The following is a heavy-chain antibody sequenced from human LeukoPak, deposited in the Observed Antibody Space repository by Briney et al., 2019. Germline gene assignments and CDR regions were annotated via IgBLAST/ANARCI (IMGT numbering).Heavy chain of an antibody. CDR3: ARGDGRSTFSPGY. J-gene: IGHJ4*02. CDR1: GFTFSSYS. Sequence: GGSLRLSCAASGFTFSSYSMNRVRQAPGKGLEWVSSISSASSYIYYADSVKGRFTISRDNAQNSLYLQMNSLRAEDTAVYYCARGDGRSTFSPGYWGQGTLVTVSS. D-gene: IGHD5-24*01. V-gene: IGHV3-21*01. CDR2: ISSASSYI.